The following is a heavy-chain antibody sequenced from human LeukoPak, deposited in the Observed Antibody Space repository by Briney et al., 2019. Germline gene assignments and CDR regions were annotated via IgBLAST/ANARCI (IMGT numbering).Heavy chain of an antibody. V-gene: IGHV1-46*01. CDR2: INPSGGST. D-gene: IGHD3-22*01. Sequence: ASVKVSCKASGYTFTSYYMHWVRQAPGQGLEWMGIINPSGGSTSYAQKFQGRVTMTRDTSTSAVYMELSSLRSEDTAVYYCARDGGYYYVNNWFDPWGQGTLVTVSS. CDR3: ARDGGYYYVNNWFDP. J-gene: IGHJ5*02. CDR1: GYTFTSYY.